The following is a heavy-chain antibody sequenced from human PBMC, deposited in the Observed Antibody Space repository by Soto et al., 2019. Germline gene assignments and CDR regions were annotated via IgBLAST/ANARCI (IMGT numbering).Heavy chain of an antibody. CDR3: ASLTGATPPPCDS. CDR2: INPSGGST. CDR1: GYTFTSYY. Sequence: QVQLVQSGAEVKKPGASVKVSCKASGYTFTSYYMHWVRQAPGQGLEWMGIINPSGGSTSYAQKFLDSVTMTRDTSTSPVCMELSSRRSEATAVYYCASLTGATPPPCDSWGQGTLVTVSS. D-gene: IGHD1-20*01. V-gene: IGHV1-46*01. J-gene: IGHJ4*02.